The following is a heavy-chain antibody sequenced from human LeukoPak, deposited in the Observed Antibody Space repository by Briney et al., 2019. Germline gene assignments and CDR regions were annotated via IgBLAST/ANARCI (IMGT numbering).Heavy chain of an antibody. V-gene: IGHV4-59*08. CDR3: ARHLLSSGYDCWFDP. D-gene: IGHD5-12*01. CDR2: IHYSGST. CDR1: GGSISSYY. J-gene: IGHJ5*02. Sequence: PSETLSLTCTVSGGSISSYYWSWIRQPPGKGLEWIGYIHYSGSTNYNPSLKSRVTISVDTSKNLFSLKLMSVTTADTAVYYCARHLLSSGYDCWFDPWGQGTLVTVSS.